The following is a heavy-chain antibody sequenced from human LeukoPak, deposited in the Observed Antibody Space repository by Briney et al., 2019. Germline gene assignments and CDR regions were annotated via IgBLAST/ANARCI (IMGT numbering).Heavy chain of an antibody. V-gene: IGHV4-59*08. CDR2: IHHSGTT. CDR3: ARRGYYYDRSGYYYFDY. J-gene: IGHJ4*02. CDR1: GGSTSSYY. D-gene: IGHD3-22*01. Sequence: SETLSLTCTVSGGSTSSYYWSWIRQPPGKGLEWIGCIHHSGTTDYNPSLKSRATTSVDTSKNQFSLKLRSVTAADTAVYYCARRGYYYDRSGYYYFDYWGQGILVTVFS.